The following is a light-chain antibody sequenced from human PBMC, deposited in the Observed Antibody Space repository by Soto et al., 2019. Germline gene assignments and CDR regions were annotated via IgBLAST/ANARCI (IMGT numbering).Light chain of an antibody. CDR3: QQSYSTLMYT. Sequence: DIQMTQSPSSLSASVGDRVTITCRASQSISSYLNWYQQKPGKAPELLIYAASSLQSGVPSRFSGSRSGTDFTLTISSLQPEDFATYYCQQSYSTLMYTFGQGTKLEIK. CDR2: AAS. J-gene: IGKJ2*01. CDR1: QSISSY. V-gene: IGKV1-39*01.